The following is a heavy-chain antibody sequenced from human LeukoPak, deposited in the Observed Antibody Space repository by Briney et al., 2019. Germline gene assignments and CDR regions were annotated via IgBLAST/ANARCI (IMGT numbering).Heavy chain of an antibody. CDR3: ARDTRLGWELLHRYYYYMDV. Sequence: ASVKVSCKASGYTFTNYAMNWVRQAPGQGLEWMGWINTNTGNPTYAQGFTGRFVFSLDTSVSTAYLQISSLKAEDTAVYYCARDTRLGWELLHRYYYYMDVWGKGTTVTVSS. CDR2: INTNTGNP. D-gene: IGHD1-26*01. CDR1: GYTFTNYA. J-gene: IGHJ6*03. V-gene: IGHV7-4-1*02.